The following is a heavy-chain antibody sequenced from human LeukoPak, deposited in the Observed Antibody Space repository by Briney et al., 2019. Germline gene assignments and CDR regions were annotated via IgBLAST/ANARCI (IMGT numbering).Heavy chain of an antibody. CDR1: GGSFSDYY. J-gene: IGHJ4*02. Sequence: PSETLSLTCAVYGGSFSDYYWSWIRQPPGKGLEWIGEINHSGSTNYNPSLKSRVTISVDTSKNQFSLKLSSVTAADTAVYYCARELTSGVAIFDYWGQGTLVTVSS. CDR3: ARELTSGVAIFDY. D-gene: IGHD2-15*01. V-gene: IGHV4-34*01. CDR2: INHSGST.